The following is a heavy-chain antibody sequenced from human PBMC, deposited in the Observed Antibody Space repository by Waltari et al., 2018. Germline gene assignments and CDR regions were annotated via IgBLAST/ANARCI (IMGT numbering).Heavy chain of an antibody. CDR3: AGGLMIHEY. D-gene: IGHD3-16*01. CDR2: INSDGSNT. V-gene: IGHV3-74*01. Sequence: RLSCAASGFTFSTYWMHWVRHAPGNGLVWVSRINSDGSNTGYADSVKGRFTISRDNAKNTVYLQMNSLRAEDTAVYYCAGGLMIHEYWGQGTLVTVSS. CDR1: GFTFSTYW. J-gene: IGHJ4*02.